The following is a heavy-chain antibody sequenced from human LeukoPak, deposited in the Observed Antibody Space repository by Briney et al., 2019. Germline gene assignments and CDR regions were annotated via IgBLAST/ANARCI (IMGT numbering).Heavy chain of an antibody. Sequence: PGGSLRLSCAASGFTFSSYGMHWVRQAPGTGLEWVAVISYDGSNKYYADSVKGRFTISRDNSKNTLYLQMNSLRAEDTAVYYCAKDSNYYGSGSAWDAFDIWGQGTMVTVSS. D-gene: IGHD3-10*01. CDR1: GFTFSSYG. CDR2: ISYDGSNK. CDR3: AKDSNYYGSGSAWDAFDI. J-gene: IGHJ3*02. V-gene: IGHV3-30*18.